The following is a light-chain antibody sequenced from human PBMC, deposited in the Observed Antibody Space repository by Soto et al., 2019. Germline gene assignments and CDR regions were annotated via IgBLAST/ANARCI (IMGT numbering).Light chain of an antibody. J-gene: IGKJ1*01. CDR3: QQSYSTLWM. V-gene: IGKV1-39*01. CDR2: AAS. CDR1: QSISSY. Sequence: DMQMTQSPSSLSASVGDRVTITCRASQSISSYLNWYQQKPGKAPKLLIYAASSLQSGVPSRFSGSGSGTDFTLTISSLQPEDFATYYCQQSYSTLWMFGQGTKVEIK.